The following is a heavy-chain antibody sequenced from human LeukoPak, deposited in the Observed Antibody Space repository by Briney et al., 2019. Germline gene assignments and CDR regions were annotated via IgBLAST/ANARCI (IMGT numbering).Heavy chain of an antibody. Sequence: GGSLRLSCAASGFTFSSYWMSWVRQAPGKGLEWVANIKQDGSEKYYVDSVKGRFTISRDNAKNSLYLQMNSLRAEDTAVYYCARDEAFDLRYFDWSPLGDAFDIWGQRTMVTVSS. CDR3: ARDEAFDLRYFDWSPLGDAFDI. D-gene: IGHD3-9*01. J-gene: IGHJ3*02. CDR2: IKQDGSEK. CDR1: GFTFSSYW. V-gene: IGHV3-7*01.